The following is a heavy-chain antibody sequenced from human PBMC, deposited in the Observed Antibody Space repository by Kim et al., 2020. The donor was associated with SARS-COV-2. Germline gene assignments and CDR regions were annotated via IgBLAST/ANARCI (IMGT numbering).Heavy chain of an antibody. CDR2: ISSSGSTI. J-gene: IGHJ4*02. D-gene: IGHD6-13*01. Sequence: GGSLRLSCAASGFTFSDYYMSWIRQAPGKGLEWVSYISSSGSTIYYADSVKGRFTISRDNAKNSLYLQMNSLRAEDTAVYYCAREAYSSSWLGTSGKHRVFDYCGQGTLVTVSS. CDR1: GFTFSDYY. V-gene: IGHV3-11*01. CDR3: AREAYSSSWLGTSGKHRVFDY.